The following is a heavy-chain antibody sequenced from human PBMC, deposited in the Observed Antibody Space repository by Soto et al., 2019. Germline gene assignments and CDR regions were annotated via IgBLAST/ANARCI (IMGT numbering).Heavy chain of an antibody. CDR1: GYTFTGYY. CDR3: AREKSIAAAGTRDYYYYGMDV. Sequence: GASVKVSCKASGYTFTGYYMHWVRQAPGQGLEWMGWINPNSGGTNYAQKFQGWVTMTRDTSISTAYMELSRLRSDDTAVYYCAREKSIAAAGTRDYYYYGMDVWGQGTTVTVSS. V-gene: IGHV1-2*04. J-gene: IGHJ6*02. CDR2: INPNSGGT. D-gene: IGHD6-13*01.